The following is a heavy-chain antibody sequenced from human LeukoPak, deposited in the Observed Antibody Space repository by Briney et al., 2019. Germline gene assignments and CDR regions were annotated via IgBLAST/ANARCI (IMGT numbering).Heavy chain of an antibody. J-gene: IGHJ4*02. D-gene: IGHD6-19*01. CDR2: ISAYNGNT. Sequence: SVKVSCKASGYTFTSYGISWVRQAPGQGLEWMGWISAYNGNTNYAQKLQGRVTMTTDTSTSTAYMELRSLRSDDTAVYYCARDRGTGYSSGWSDYWGQGTLVTVSS. CDR3: ARDRGTGYSSGWSDY. V-gene: IGHV1-18*04. CDR1: GYTFTSYG.